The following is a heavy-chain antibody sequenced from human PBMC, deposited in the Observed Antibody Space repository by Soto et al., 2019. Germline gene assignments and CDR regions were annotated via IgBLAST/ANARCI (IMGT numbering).Heavy chain of an antibody. J-gene: IGHJ6*02. CDR3: ARGWFGELGFYYYSGMDV. V-gene: IGHV1-69*13. CDR2: IIPIFGTA. Sequence: SVKVSCKAPGGTFSSYAISWVRQAPGQGLEWMGGIIPIFGTANYAQKFQGRVTITADESTSTAYMELSSLRSEDTAVYYCARGWFGELGFYYYSGMDVWGQGTTVTVSS. CDR1: GGTFSSYA. D-gene: IGHD3-10*01.